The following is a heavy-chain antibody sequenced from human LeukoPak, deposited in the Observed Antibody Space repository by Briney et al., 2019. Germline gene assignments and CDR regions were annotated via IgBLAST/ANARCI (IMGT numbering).Heavy chain of an antibody. CDR3: ARDWRYAFDI. CDR1: GGSISSGDYY. Sequence: SETLSLTCTVSGGSISSGDYYWSWIRQHPGKGLEWIGYIYHSGSAYYNPSLKSRVTISADTSKNQFSLNLGSVTAADTAVYYCARDWRYAFDIWGQGTMVTVSS. J-gene: IGHJ3*02. CDR2: IYHSGSA. V-gene: IGHV4-31*03.